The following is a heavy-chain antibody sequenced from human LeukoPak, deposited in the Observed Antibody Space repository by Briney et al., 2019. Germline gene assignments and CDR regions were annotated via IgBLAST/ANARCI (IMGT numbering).Heavy chain of an antibody. D-gene: IGHD3-9*01. Sequence: PGGSLRLACAASGFTFSTYAMSWVCQAPGKGLNWVSTITGSGGTTYYADSVKGRFTISRDNAKNSLYLQMNSLRAEDTAVYYCARDMELRYFDWLPSEGCFDYWGQGTVVTVSS. CDR3: ARDMELRYFDWLPSEGCFDY. CDR2: ITGSGGTT. CDR1: GFTFSTYA. V-gene: IGHV3-23*01. J-gene: IGHJ4*02.